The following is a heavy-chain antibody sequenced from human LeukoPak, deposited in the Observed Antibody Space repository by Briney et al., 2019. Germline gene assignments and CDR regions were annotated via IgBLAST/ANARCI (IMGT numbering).Heavy chain of an antibody. CDR1: GFTFSSYS. CDR2: ISSSSSTI. D-gene: IGHD1-26*01. Sequence: GGSLRLSCAASGFTFSSYSMNWVRQAPGKGLEWVSYISSSSSTIYYADSVKGRFTISRDNAKNSLYLQMNSLRAEDTAVYYCARDRSGTNGDAFDIWGXXXXXTVXS. J-gene: IGHJ3*02. V-gene: IGHV3-48*01. CDR3: ARDRSGTNGDAFDI.